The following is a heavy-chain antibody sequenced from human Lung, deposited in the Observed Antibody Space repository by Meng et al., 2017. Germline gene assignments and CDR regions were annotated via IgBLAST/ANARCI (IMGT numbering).Heavy chain of an antibody. CDR1: GGSFSDYY. D-gene: IGHD4-11*01. Sequence: QGQRQQGVRGLLKPSETLSLTCVVSGGSFSDYYWSWIRQPPGKGLEWIGEINHSGSTNYNPSLESRATISVDTSQNNLSLKLSSVTAADSAVYYCARGPTTMAHDFDYWGQGTLVTVAS. CDR3: ARGPTTMAHDFDY. CDR2: INHSGST. J-gene: IGHJ4*02. V-gene: IGHV4-34*01.